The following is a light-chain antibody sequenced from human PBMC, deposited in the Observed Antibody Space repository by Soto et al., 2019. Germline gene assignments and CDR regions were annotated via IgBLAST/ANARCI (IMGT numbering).Light chain of an antibody. V-gene: IGLV2-23*01. CDR3: CSFARTSCV. CDR1: SSDVGSSNL. Sequence: QSVLTQPASVSGSPGQSITISCTGTSSDVGSSNLVSWCQQSPGKAPKLMIYEASRRPSGVANRFSGSKSGNRASLTISGLQADDEADYYCCSFARTSCVFGAGTKLTVL. J-gene: IGLJ1*01. CDR2: EAS.